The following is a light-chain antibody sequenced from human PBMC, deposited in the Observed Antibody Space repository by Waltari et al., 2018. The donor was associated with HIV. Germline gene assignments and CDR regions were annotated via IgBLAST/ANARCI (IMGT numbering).Light chain of an antibody. V-gene: IGLV1-47*01. Sequence: SVLNQPPSASGTPGQRVTISCSARTSNIGSNDVSWYQHLPGAAPKLLIHRNNQRPSGVPDRFSGSTSGTSASLAISGLRSEDEADYYCVAWDDSLRGVVFGGGTKVAAL. CDR3: VAWDDSLRGVV. J-gene: IGLJ2*01. CDR1: TSNIGSND. CDR2: RNN.